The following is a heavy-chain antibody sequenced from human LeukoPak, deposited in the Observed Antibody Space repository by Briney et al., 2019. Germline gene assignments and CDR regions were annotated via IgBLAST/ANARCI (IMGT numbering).Heavy chain of an antibody. Sequence: PSETLSLTCAVYGGSFSGYYWSWIRQPPGKGLEWIGEINHSGSTNYNPSLKYRVTISVDTSKDQFSLKLSSVTAADTAVYYCARVVTMVRGVVNAFDIWGQGTLVTVAS. J-gene: IGHJ3*02. CDR1: GGSFSGYY. V-gene: IGHV4-34*01. CDR2: INHSGST. D-gene: IGHD3-10*01. CDR3: ARVVTMVRGVVNAFDI.